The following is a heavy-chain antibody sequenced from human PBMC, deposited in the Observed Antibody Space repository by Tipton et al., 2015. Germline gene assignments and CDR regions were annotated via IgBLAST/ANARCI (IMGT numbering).Heavy chain of an antibody. CDR1: GGSISSGDYQ. CDR2: IYYSGYT. Sequence: TLSLTCTVSGGSISSGDYQWSWIRQPPGKGLEWIGYIYYSGYTYYNPSLKSRLTISVDTSKNQFSLELSSVTAADTAVYYCARDHNLSLLRLLEWSIPNIDYWGQGTLVTVSS. V-gene: IGHV4-30-4*01. CDR3: ARDHNLSLLRLLEWSIPNIDY. D-gene: IGHD3-3*01. J-gene: IGHJ4*02.